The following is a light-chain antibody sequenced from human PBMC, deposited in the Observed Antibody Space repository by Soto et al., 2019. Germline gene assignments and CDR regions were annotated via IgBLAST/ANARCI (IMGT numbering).Light chain of an antibody. CDR2: EVA. V-gene: IGLV2-14*01. J-gene: IGLJ2*01. CDR3: SSYTTSTPVV. Sequence: QSALTQPASVSGSPGQSITISCTGTSSDVGGYNFVSWFQQHPGKAPQLLIYEVAHRPSEVSNRFSASKSGNTASLTISGLQPEDEGDYYCSSYTTSTPVVFGGGTKVT. CDR1: SSDVGGYNF.